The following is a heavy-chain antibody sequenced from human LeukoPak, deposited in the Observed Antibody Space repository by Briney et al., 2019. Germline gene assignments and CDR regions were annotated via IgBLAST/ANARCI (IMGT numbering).Heavy chain of an antibody. CDR1: GFTFSSYW. J-gene: IGHJ5*01. Sequence: GGSLRLSCAASGFTFSSYWMNWVRQAPGKGLEWVANIKRDGNEKNYVDSVRGRFSISRDNAKNPLYLQMDSLRAEDTAVYYCAKEGAYPIITYDSWGQGALVTVSS. D-gene: IGHD3-10*01. CDR3: AKEGAYPIITYDS. V-gene: IGHV3-7*01. CDR2: IKRDGNEK.